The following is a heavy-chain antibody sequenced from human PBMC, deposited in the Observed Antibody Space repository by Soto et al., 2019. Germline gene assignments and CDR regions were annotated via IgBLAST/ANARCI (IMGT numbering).Heavy chain of an antibody. CDR2: ISSSGSTI. Sequence: PGGSLRLSCAASGFTCSSYEMNWVRQAPGKGLEWVSYISSSGSTIYYADSVKGRFTISRDNAKNSLYLQMNSLRAEDTAVYYCARDLIFGVVITYYYGMDVWGQGTTVTSP. D-gene: IGHD3-3*01. J-gene: IGHJ6*02. CDR1: GFTCSSYE. CDR3: ARDLIFGVVITYYYGMDV. V-gene: IGHV3-48*03.